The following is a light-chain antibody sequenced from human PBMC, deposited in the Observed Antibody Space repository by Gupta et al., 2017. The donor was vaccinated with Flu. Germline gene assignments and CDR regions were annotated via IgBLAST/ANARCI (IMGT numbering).Light chain of an antibody. Sequence: SDHCNTYLDWYLQKPAQSPPLLIYTLSYRSSVVPDRFSVSGSGTYFTLKISNLQVEDDGGYYFMQRIEFAGTLG. V-gene: IGKV2-40*01. CDR1: SDHCNTY. J-gene: IGKJ1*01. CDR2: TLS. CDR3: MQRIEFAGT.